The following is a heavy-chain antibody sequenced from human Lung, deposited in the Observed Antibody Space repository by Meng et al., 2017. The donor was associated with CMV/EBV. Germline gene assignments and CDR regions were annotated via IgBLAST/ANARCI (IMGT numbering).Heavy chain of an antibody. D-gene: IGHD3-3*01. V-gene: IGHV4-34*01. CDR3: ARASLFGVVVMNYYFDS. Sequence: SETLSLXXAVYGGSFSEYFWNWIRQSPGKGLEWIGDIGHGGSTSYNPSLKGRVTISQDTSKNQFSLKLTSVTAADTAVYFCARASLFGVVVMNYYFDSWGQGSXVNGYS. CDR1: GGSFSEYF. J-gene: IGHJ4*02. CDR2: IGHGGST.